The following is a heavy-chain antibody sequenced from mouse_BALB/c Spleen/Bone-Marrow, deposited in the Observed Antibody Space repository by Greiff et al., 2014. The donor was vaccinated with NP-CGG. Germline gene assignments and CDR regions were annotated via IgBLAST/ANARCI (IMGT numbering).Heavy chain of an antibody. CDR1: GFSLTSYG. V-gene: IGHV2-9*02. J-gene: IGHJ2*01. D-gene: IGHD1-2*01. CDR3: ARSHYPYYFDY. Sequence: VQLVESGPGLVAPSQSLSITCTVSGFSLTSYGLHWVRQPPGKGLEWLGVIWADGSTNYNSALMSRLSTSKDNSKSQVFLKMNSLQTDDTAMYYCARSHYPYYFDYWGQGTTLTVSS. CDR2: IWADGST.